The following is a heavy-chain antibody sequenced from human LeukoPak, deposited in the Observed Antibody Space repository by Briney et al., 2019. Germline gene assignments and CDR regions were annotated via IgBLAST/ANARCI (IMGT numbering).Heavy chain of an antibody. CDR3: ARPSGSQSPFDY. D-gene: IGHD1-26*01. J-gene: IGHJ4*02. Sequence: GESLKISCKGSGYSFTTYWIGWVRQMPGKGLEWMGIIYPDDSDTKYSPSFQGQVTISADKSINTAYLQWSSLKASDTAMYYCARPSGSQSPFDYWGQGTLVTVSS. CDR1: GYSFTTYW. CDR2: IYPDDSDT. V-gene: IGHV5-51*01.